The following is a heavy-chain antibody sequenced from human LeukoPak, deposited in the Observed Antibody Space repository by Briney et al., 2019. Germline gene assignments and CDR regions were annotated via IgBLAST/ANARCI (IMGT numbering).Heavy chain of an antibody. CDR1: GFTFSSYA. J-gene: IGHJ4*02. CDR2: ISDDGSRK. D-gene: IGHD1-7*01. Sequence: GGSLRLSCAASGFTFSSYAMHWVRQAPGKGLEWVAVISDDGSRKYHTDSVKGRFTISRDNSKNTLYLQMNSLRAEGTAVYYCAREAGTGTTDFDYWGQGTQVTVST. CDR3: AREAGTGTTDFDY. V-gene: IGHV3-30-3*01.